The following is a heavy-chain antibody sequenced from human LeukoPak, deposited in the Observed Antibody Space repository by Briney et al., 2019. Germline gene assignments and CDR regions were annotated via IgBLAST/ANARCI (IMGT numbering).Heavy chain of an antibody. J-gene: IGHJ4*02. Sequence: SETLSLTCTVSGGSISSSSYYWGWIRQPPGKGLEWIGSIYCSGSTYYNPSLKSRVTISVDTSKNQFSLKLSSVTAADTAVYYCARHAWSGSITIFGVVRGHFDYWGQGTLVTVSS. V-gene: IGHV4-39*01. CDR1: GGSISSSSYY. CDR2: IYCSGST. D-gene: IGHD3-3*01. CDR3: ARHAWSGSITIFGVVRGHFDY.